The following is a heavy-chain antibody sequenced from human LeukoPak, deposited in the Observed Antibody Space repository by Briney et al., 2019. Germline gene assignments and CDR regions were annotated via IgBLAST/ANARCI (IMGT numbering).Heavy chain of an antibody. CDR1: GFTFSGYG. Sequence: GGSLRLSCAGSGFTFSGYGMHWVRQAPGKGLEWVTGIAYVGSRKHYADSVKGRFTISRDNSRNTMDLQMNSLRVDDTAVYHCTRYDSSRFDPWGQGTLVIVSS. V-gene: IGHV3-30*03. D-gene: IGHD3-3*01. J-gene: IGHJ5*02. CDR2: IAYVGSRK. CDR3: TRYDSSRFDP.